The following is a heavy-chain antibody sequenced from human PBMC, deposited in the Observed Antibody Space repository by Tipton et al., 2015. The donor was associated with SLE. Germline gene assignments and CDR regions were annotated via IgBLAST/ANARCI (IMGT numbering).Heavy chain of an antibody. Sequence: TLSLTCAVSGGSISSGFYYWTWIRQKPGMGLEWIGQISKSGSTSYSPSLGGRIDISIDTSENHFSLNLYSLTAADAAIYFCARNVFYGISYWYFDLWGRGSLVTVSS. CDR1: GGSISSGFYY. D-gene: IGHD2/OR15-2a*01. CDR2: ISKSGST. CDR3: ARNVFYGISYWYFDL. V-gene: IGHV4-31*11. J-gene: IGHJ2*01.